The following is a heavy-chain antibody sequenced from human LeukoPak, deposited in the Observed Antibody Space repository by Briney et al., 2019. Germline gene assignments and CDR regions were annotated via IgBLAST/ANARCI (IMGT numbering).Heavy chain of an antibody. J-gene: IGHJ4*02. Sequence: GGSLRLSCAASGFTFSSYSMNWVRQAPGKGLEWVSSISSSSSYIYYADSVKGRFTISRDNAKNSLSLQLNSLRVEDTAVYYCARGHYDVLAASYKWTPDYWGQGTLVTVSS. CDR1: GFTFSSYS. CDR2: ISSSSSYI. V-gene: IGHV3-21*01. D-gene: IGHD3-9*01. CDR3: ARGHYDVLAASYKWTPDY.